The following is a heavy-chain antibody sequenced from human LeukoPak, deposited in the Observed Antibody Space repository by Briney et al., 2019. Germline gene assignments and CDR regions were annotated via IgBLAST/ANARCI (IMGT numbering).Heavy chain of an antibody. J-gene: IGHJ4*02. D-gene: IGHD2-8*01. CDR1: GFTFRDSA. Sequence: PGGSLRLSCAASGFTFRDSAMHWVRQVSGKGLEWVSSISWGSDNIDYADSVKGRFTISRDNAKNSLYLQMNSLRAEDTALYYCAKEGSVCTNGICRYFDFWGQGTLVTVSS. V-gene: IGHV3-9*01. CDR3: AKEGSVCTNGICRYFDF. CDR2: ISWGSDNI.